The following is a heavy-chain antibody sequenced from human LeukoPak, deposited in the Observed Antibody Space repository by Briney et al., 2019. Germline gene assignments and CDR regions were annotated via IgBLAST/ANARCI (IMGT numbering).Heavy chain of an antibody. V-gene: IGHV7-4-1*02. CDR3: ARTRDVLRYFDWLGKSLNYYYMDV. J-gene: IGHJ6*03. D-gene: IGHD3-9*01. CDR2: INTNTGNP. Sequence: ASVKVSCKASGYTFTSYAMNWVRQAPGQGLEWMGWINTNTGNPTYAQGFTGRFVFSLDTSVSTAYLQISSLKAEDTAVYYCARTRDVLRYFDWLGKSLNYYYMDVWGKGTTVTVSS. CDR1: GYTFTSYA.